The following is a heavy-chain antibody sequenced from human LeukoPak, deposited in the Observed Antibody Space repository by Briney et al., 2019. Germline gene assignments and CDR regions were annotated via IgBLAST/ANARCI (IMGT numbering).Heavy chain of an antibody. CDR1: GFTFSSYA. CDR3: VKGSTYDSSGYYESDASDI. CDR2: ISSNGGST. V-gene: IGHV3-64D*06. J-gene: IGHJ3*02. Sequence: GGSLRLSCSASGFTFSSYAMHWVRQAPGKGLEYVSAISSNGGSTYYADSVKGRFTISRDNSKNTLYLQMSSLRAEDTAVYYCVKGSTYDSSGYYESDASDIWGQGTMVTVSS. D-gene: IGHD3-22*01.